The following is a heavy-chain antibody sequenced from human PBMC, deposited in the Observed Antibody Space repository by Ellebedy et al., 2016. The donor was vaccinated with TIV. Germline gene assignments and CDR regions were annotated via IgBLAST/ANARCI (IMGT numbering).Heavy chain of an antibody. V-gene: IGHV1-2*02. Sequence: AASVKVSCKASGYSFSDYYLHWVRQAPGQGPAWMGWINPNNCDTKYAQKFQGRVTLTGDTSISTAYMDLTRLSSDDTAIYYCARDFRQNWNDPSGVWFDPWGQGTLVTVSS. J-gene: IGHJ5*02. CDR3: ARDFRQNWNDPSGVWFDP. CDR2: INPNNCDT. D-gene: IGHD1-1*01. CDR1: GYSFSDYY.